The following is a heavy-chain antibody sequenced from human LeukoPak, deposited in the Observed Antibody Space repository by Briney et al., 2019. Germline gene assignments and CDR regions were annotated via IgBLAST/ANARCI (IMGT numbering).Heavy chain of an antibody. Sequence: GGSLRLSCAASGFTLSSYSMDWVRQAPGKGLEWVSSISSSSSYIYYADSVKGRFTISRDNAKNSLYLQMNSLRAEDTAVYYCARDSGYSSGWDGWGQGTLVTVSS. D-gene: IGHD6-19*01. CDR3: ARDSGYSSGWDG. J-gene: IGHJ4*02. CDR1: GFTLSSYS. CDR2: ISSSSSYI. V-gene: IGHV3-21*01.